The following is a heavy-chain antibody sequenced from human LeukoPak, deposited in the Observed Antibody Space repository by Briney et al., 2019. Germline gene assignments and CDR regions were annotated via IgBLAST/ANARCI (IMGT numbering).Heavy chain of an antibody. J-gene: IGHJ4*02. V-gene: IGHV3-15*01. CDR1: GFTFSSYW. CDR3: TTGRLD. CDR2: IKTITDGGTT. Sequence: PGGSLRLSCAASGFTFSSYWMTWVRQAPGKGLEWVGRIKTITDGGTTDYAAPVQGRFTISRDDSKTTLYLQMDSLKIEDTAVYYCTTGRLDWGQGTLVTVSS.